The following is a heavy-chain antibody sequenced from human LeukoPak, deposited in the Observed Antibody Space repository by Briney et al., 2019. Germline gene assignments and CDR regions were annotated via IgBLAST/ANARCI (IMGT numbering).Heavy chain of an antibody. J-gene: IGHJ4*02. D-gene: IGHD2-2*01. Sequence: GGSLRLSCAASGFTFSSCWMHWVRQAPGKGLVWVSRINTDGRSVTYAELVKGRFTISRDNAKNTLYLQMNSLRAEDTAVYYCLRTTLGPAGAIDYWGQGTLVAVSS. CDR2: INTDGRSV. CDR3: LRTTLGPAGAIDY. V-gene: IGHV3-74*01. CDR1: GFTFSSCW.